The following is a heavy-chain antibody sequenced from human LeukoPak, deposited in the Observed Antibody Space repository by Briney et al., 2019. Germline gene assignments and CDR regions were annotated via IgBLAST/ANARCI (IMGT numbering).Heavy chain of an antibody. CDR1: GFTFDDYA. V-gene: IGHV3-9*01. D-gene: IGHD3-10*01. J-gene: IGHJ1*01. CDR3: AKDSLPSYNWFGESPYFQH. Sequence: GGSLRLSCAASGFTFDDYAMHWVRQAPGKGLEWVSGISWNSGSIGYADSVKGRFTISRDNAKNSLYLQMNSLRAEDTALYYCAKDSLPSYNWFGESPYFQHWGQGTLVTVSS. CDR2: ISWNSGSI.